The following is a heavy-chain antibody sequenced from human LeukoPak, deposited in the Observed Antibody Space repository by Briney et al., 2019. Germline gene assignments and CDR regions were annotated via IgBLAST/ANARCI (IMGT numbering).Heavy chain of an antibody. V-gene: IGHV3-33*01. D-gene: IGHD3-22*01. CDR2: IWYDGSNK. CDR1: GFTFSSYG. CDR3: ARAVVITYYDYGMDV. J-gene: IGHJ6*02. Sequence: GRSLRLSCAASGFTFSSYGMHWVRQAPGRGLEWVAVIWYDGSNKYYADSVKGRFTISRDNSKNTLYLQMNSLRAEDTAVYYCARAVVITYYDYGMDVWGQGTTVTVSS.